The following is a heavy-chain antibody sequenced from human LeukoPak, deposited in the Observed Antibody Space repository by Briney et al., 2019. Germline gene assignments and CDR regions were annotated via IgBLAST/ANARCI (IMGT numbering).Heavy chain of an antibody. V-gene: IGHV3-30-3*02. CDR3: ARPDYYGSGSYYAY. J-gene: IGHJ4*02. CDR1: GFTFSSYA. CDR2: ISYDGSNK. Sequence: PGRSLRLSCAASGFTFSSYAMHWVRQAPGKGLEWVAVISYDGSNKYYADSVKGRFTISRDNSKNTLYLQMNSLRAEDTAVYYCARPDYYGSGSYYAYWGQGTLVTVSS. D-gene: IGHD3-10*01.